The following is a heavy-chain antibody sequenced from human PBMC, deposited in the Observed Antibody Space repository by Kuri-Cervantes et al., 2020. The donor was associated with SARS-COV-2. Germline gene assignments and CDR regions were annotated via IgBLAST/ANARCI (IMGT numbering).Heavy chain of an antibody. D-gene: IGHD6-6*01. Sequence: GESLKISCAASGFTLSSYSMNWVRQAPGKGLEWVSYISSSSSTIYYADSVKGRFTISRDNAKNSLYLQMNSLRAEDTAVYYCANSGGSSGFDYWGQGTLVTVSS. CDR3: ANSGGSSGFDY. J-gene: IGHJ4*02. CDR1: GFTLSSYS. CDR2: ISSSSSTI. V-gene: IGHV3-48*01.